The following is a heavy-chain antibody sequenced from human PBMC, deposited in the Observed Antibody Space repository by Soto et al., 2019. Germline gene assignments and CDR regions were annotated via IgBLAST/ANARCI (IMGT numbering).Heavy chain of an antibody. CDR2: IIPILGIA. CDR1: GGTFSSYT. Sequence: QVQLVQSGAEVKKPGSSVKVSCKASGGTFSSYTISWVRQAPGQGLEWMGRIIPILGIANYAQKFQGRVTITADKSTSTAYMELSSLRSEDTAVYYCARDESTILYQLTLYNWFAPWGQGTLVTVSS. D-gene: IGHD2-2*01. V-gene: IGHV1-69*08. CDR3: ARDESTILYQLTLYNWFAP. J-gene: IGHJ5*02.